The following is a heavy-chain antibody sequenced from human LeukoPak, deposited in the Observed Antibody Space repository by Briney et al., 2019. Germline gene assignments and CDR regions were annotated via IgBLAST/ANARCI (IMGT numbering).Heavy chain of an antibody. V-gene: IGHV3-11*04. CDR1: GFTFSKYY. Sequence: PGGSLRLSCAASGFTFSKYYMSWVRQAPGKGLEWVSYIVNSGGTTSYADSVQGRITISSDDAKNSLYLQMNSLRAEDTAVYYCARGSEGYYSGGGCYYGMDVWGQGTTVTVSS. D-gene: IGHD2-15*01. CDR3: ARGSEGYYSGGGCYYGMDV. CDR2: IVNSGGTT. J-gene: IGHJ6*01.